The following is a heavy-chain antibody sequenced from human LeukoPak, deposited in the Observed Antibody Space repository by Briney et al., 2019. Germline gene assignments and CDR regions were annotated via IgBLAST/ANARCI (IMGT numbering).Heavy chain of an antibody. V-gene: IGHV3-30-3*01. D-gene: IGHD6-19*01. CDR1: GFTFSSYA. CDR3: AREQWLVLGLGSLGMDV. CDR2: ISYDGSNK. J-gene: IGHJ6*02. Sequence: QPGGSLRLSCAASGFTFSSYAMHWVRQAPGKGLEWVAVISYDGSNKYYADSVKGRFTISRDNSKNTLYLQMNSLRAEDTAVYYCAREQWLVLGLGSLGMDVWGQGTTVTVSS.